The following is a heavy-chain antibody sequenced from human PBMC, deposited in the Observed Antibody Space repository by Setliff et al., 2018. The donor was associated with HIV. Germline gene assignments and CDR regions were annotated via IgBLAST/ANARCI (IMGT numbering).Heavy chain of an antibody. CDR3: ARDPHYYDSSGYCSMFDI. V-gene: IGHV3-48*03. CDR1: GFSFSNYD. J-gene: IGHJ3*02. D-gene: IGHD3-22*01. CDR2: SSDTGSTT. Sequence: GGSLRLSCVGSGFSFSNYDLSWVRQAPGKGLEWISYSSDTGSTTYYGDSVKGRFTISRDNPKNSVYLQMSGLRVEDTAVYYCARDPHYYDSSGYCSMFDIWGQGTVVTVSS.